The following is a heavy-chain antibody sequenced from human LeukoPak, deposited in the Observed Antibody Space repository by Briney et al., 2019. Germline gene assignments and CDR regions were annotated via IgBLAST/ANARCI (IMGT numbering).Heavy chain of an antibody. CDR3: ARVRSRVATISLDY. D-gene: IGHD5-12*01. V-gene: IGHV3-30*04. CDR1: GFTFSSYA. CDR2: ISYDGSNK. J-gene: IGHJ4*02. Sequence: GRSLRLSCAASGFTFSSYAMYWVRQAPGKGLEWVAVISYDGSNKYYADSVKGRFTISRDNSKNTLYLQMNSLRAEDTAVYYCARVRSRVATISLDYWGQGTLVTVSS.